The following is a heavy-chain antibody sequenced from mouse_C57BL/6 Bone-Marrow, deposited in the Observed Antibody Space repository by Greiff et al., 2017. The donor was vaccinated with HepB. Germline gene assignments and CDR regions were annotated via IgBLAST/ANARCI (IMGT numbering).Heavy chain of an antibody. CDR2: IHPNSGST. Sequence: QVQLQQPGAELVKPGASVKLSCKASGYTFTSYWMHWVKQRPGQGLEWIGMIHPNSGSTNYNEKFKSKATLTVDKSSSTAYMQLSSLTSEDSAVYYCARSLLDVGAMDYWGQGTSVTVSS. V-gene: IGHV1-64*01. CDR1: GYTFTSYW. D-gene: IGHD2-1*01. CDR3: ARSLLDVGAMDY. J-gene: IGHJ4*01.